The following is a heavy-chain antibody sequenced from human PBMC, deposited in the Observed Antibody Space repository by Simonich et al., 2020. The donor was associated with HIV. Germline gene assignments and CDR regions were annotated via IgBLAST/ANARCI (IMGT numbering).Heavy chain of an antibody. Sequence: QVQLVQSGAEVKKPGASVRVSCKASGYTFTAYYIHWVRQAPGQGLEWVGQINPNTGGTNYEQKFQGRVTMTRDMSISTAYMELSRLRSDDTAMYYCARGCDWYFELWGRGTLVTVSS. CDR2: INPNTGGT. CDR3: ARGCDWYFEL. V-gene: IGHV1-2*06. D-gene: IGHD2-21*01. CDR1: GYTFTAYY. J-gene: IGHJ2*01.